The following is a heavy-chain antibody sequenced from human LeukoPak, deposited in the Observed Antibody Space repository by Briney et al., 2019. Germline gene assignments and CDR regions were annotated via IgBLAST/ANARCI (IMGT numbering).Heavy chain of an antibody. J-gene: IGHJ4*02. D-gene: IGHD6-25*01. CDR1: GYIFSNYW. Sequence: PGESLKISCKGSGYIFSNYWIGWVRQMPGKGFEWMGIIYPGDSDTRYSPSFQGHVTMSADKSISTAYLQWSSLKASDTAMYYCARLQGSQRGDYWGQGTLVTVSS. CDR3: ARLQGSQRGDY. V-gene: IGHV5-51*01. CDR2: IYPGDSDT.